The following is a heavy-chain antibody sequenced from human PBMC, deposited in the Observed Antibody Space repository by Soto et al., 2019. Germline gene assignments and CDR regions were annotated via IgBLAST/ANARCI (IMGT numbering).Heavy chain of an antibody. Sequence: SETLSLTCTVSGGSISSYYWSWIRQPPGKGLEWIGYIYYSGSTNYNPSLKSRVTISVDASKNQFSLKLSSVTAADTAVYYCARRYGSSFDYWGQGTLVTVSS. CDR2: IYYSGST. D-gene: IGHD6-13*01. CDR1: GGSISSYY. V-gene: IGHV4-59*08. CDR3: ARRYGSSFDY. J-gene: IGHJ4*02.